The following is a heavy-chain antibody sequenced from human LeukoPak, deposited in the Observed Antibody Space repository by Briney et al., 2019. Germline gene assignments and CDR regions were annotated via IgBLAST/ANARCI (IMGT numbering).Heavy chain of an antibody. CDR1: GGTFSSYA. V-gene: IGHV1-69*05. D-gene: IGHD3-10*01. Sequence: SVKVSCKASGGTFSSYAISWVRQAPGQGLEWMGGIIPIFGTANYAQKFQGRVTITTDESTSTAYMELSSLRSEDTAVYYCAGGGPMVRGVSFDYRGQGTLVTVSS. CDR3: AGGGPMVRGVSFDY. CDR2: IIPIFGTA. J-gene: IGHJ4*02.